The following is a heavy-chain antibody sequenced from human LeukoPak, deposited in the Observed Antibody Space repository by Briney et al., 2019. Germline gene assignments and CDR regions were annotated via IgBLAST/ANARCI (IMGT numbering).Heavy chain of an antibody. CDR3: ARSMVRGGDAFHI. D-gene: IGHD3-10*01. CDR1: GFTFHRYR. CDR2: ISSSSSTI. Sequence: GGSLTLPRAASGFTFHRYRSERLHQAPGKGLEWVSYISSSSSTIYYADSVKGRFTISRDNAKNSLYLQMNSLRDEDTAVYYCARSMVRGGDAFHIGGGRTMDPVSS. V-gene: IGHV3-48*02. J-gene: IGHJ3*02.